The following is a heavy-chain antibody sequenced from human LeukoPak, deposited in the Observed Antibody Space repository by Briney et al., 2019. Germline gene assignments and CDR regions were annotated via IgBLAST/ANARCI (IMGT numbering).Heavy chain of an antibody. D-gene: IGHD4-17*01. CDR1: GGSSSGYY. Sequence: PSETLSLTCAIYGGSSSGYYWSWIRQPPGKGLVWIGEINHSGSTNYNPSLKSRVTISVDTSKNQFSLKLSSVTAADTAVYYCARVDYALDYWGQGTLVTVSS. V-gene: IGHV4-34*01. CDR3: ARVDYALDY. CDR2: INHSGST. J-gene: IGHJ4*02.